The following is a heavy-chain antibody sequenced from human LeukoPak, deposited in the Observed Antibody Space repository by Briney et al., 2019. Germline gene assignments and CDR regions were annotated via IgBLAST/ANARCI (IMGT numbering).Heavy chain of an antibody. D-gene: IGHD2-21*02. Sequence: SETLSLTCAVYGGSFSGYYWSWIRQPPVKGLEWIGEINHSGSTNYNPSLKSRVTISVDTSKNQFSLRLSSVTAADTAVYYCARDSYCGGDCYPDNAFDIWGQGTMVTVSS. CDR3: ARDSYCGGDCYPDNAFDI. CDR2: INHSGST. V-gene: IGHV4-34*01. CDR1: GGSFSGYY. J-gene: IGHJ3*02.